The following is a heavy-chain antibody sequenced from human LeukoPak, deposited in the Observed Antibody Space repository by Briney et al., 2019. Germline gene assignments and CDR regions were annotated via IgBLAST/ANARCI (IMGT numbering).Heavy chain of an antibody. D-gene: IGHD6-6*01. J-gene: IGHJ3*02. CDR3: ASLAARPVYAFDI. CDR2: IYSGGST. CDR1: GFTVSSNY. V-gene: IGHV3-53*01. Sequence: GGSLRLSRGASGFTVSSNYMSWVRQAPGKGLEWVSVIYSGGSTYYADSVKGRFTISRDNSKNTLYLQMNSLRAEDTAVYYCASLAARPVYAFDIWGQGTMVTVSS.